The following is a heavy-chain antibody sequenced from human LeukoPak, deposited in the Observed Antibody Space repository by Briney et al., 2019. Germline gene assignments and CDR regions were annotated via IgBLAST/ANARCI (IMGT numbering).Heavy chain of an antibody. CDR1: EFTFSNYN. Sequence: PGGSLRLSCAASEFTFSNYNMNWVRQAPGKGLEWVSYISSRSRTIYYAHSVKGRFTISRDNAKNSLYLQMNSLRAEDTALYYCARAFDYGGNSINNWFDPWGQGTLVTVSS. CDR2: ISSRSRTI. V-gene: IGHV3-48*01. J-gene: IGHJ5*02. CDR3: ARAFDYGGNSINNWFDP. D-gene: IGHD4-23*01.